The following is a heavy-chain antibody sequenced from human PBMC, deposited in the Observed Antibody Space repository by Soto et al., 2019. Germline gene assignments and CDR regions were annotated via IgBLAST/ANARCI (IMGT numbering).Heavy chain of an antibody. J-gene: IGHJ6*02. CDR2: IIPISGTA. Sequence: QVQLVQSGAEVKKPGSSVKVSCKASGGTFSSYAISWVRQAPGQGLEWMGGIIPISGTANYAQKFQGRVTITADQSTSKAYMELSSLRSEDTAVYYCARSQGSSTSLEIYYYYYYGMDVWGQATTVTVSS. CDR3: ARSQGSSTSLEIYYYYYYGMDV. D-gene: IGHD2-2*01. CDR1: GGTFSSYA. V-gene: IGHV1-69*01.